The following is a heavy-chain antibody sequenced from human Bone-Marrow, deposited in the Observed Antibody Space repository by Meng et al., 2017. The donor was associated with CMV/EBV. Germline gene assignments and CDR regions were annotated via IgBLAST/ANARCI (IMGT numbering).Heavy chain of an antibody. V-gene: IGHV1-18*01. CDR2: ISAYNGNT. D-gene: IGHD3-22*01. Sequence: ASVKVSCKASGYTFTSYGISWVRQAPGQGLEWMGWISAYNGNTNYAQKLQGRVTMTTDTSTSTAYMGLRSLRSDNTAVYFWATPRSVGYWVDPWGQGTRVTVSS. CDR3: ATPRSVGYWVDP. J-gene: IGHJ5*02. CDR1: GYTFTSYG.